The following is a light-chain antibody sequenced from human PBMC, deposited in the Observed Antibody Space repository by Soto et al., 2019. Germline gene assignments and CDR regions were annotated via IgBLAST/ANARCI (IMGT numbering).Light chain of an antibody. CDR2: ATS. V-gene: IGKV1-12*01. CDR3: QQANTFPGT. CDR1: QDISSW. J-gene: IGKJ5*01. Sequence: DIQMTQSPSSVSASVGDRVTITCRASQDISSWLAWYQQKPGKAPKLLIYATSSVHTGVPSRFSGRGSGTDFTLTISSLQPEDFATYYCQQANTFPGTFGQGTRLEIK.